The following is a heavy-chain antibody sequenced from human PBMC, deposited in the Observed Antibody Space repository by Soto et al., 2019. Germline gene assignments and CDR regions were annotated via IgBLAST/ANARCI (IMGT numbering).Heavy chain of an antibody. D-gene: IGHD2-15*01. Sequence: QVQLRESGPGLVKPSETLSLTCTVSGGSISTYYWSWIRQPPGKGLEWIGYIHYSGSTNYNPSLKSRVTISVDTFKNQFSLKLSSVTAADTAVYYCARVGKYCSGGSCYSVYFDYWGQGTLVTVSS. J-gene: IGHJ4*02. CDR1: GGSISTYY. CDR2: IHYSGST. CDR3: ARVGKYCSGGSCYSVYFDY. V-gene: IGHV4-59*01.